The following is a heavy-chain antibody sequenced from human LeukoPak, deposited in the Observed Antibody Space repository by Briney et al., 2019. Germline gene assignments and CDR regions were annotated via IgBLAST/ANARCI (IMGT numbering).Heavy chain of an antibody. CDR1: GFTFSCYS. J-gene: IGHJ6*03. CDR3: ARSQRFSEFRIWDYYYMDV. V-gene: IGHV3-48*01. Sequence: GGLLRLSCAASGFTFSCYSMNWVRQAPGKGLEWVSYISSSSSTIYYADSVKGRSTISRDNAKNSLYLQMYSLRAEDTAVYYCARSQRFSEFRIWDYYYMDVWGKGTTVTVSS. D-gene: IGHD3-3*01. CDR2: ISSSSSTI.